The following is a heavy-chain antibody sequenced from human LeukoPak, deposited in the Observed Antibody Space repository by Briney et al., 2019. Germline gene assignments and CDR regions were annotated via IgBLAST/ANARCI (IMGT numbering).Heavy chain of an antibody. J-gene: IGHJ3*02. CDR3: ASRSSTSM. D-gene: IGHD2-2*01. Sequence: AGGSLRLSCAASGFTFSTYDMNWVRQAPGKGLEWVSSISTNSNYIYYADSVKGRFTISRDNAKNSLYLQMNSLRAEDTAVYHCASRSSTSMWSQGTMVTVSS. CDR2: ISTNSNYI. V-gene: IGHV3-21*01. CDR1: GFTFSTYD.